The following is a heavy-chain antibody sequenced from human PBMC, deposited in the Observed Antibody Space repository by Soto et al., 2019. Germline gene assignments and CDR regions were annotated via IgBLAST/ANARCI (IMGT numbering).Heavy chain of an antibody. CDR2: TYYRSKWYH. V-gene: IGHV6-1*01. CDR3: GRLVGNSWNDY. D-gene: IGHD6-13*01. J-gene: IGHJ4*02. Sequence: PSQTLSLTCAISGDSFSSNRATWNWFRQSPSRGLEWLGRTYYRSKWYHDYAVSLNGRGTINPDTSQNQFSLHLTSVTPEDTAVYYCGRLVGNSWNDYWGQGTLVTVSS. CDR1: GDSFSSNRAT.